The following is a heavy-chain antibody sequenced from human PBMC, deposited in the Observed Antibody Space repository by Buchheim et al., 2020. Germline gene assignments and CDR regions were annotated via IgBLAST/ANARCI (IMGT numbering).Heavy chain of an antibody. D-gene: IGHD2-21*02. CDR1: GFTFRNFG. Sequence: DVHLSESGGDLVSPGESLRLSCEASGFTFRNFGMTWVRQAPGKGLEWVSTIGGSGRTTSYADSAKGRFTISRDNSKNTVFLQLNSLRTEDTATYFCARRCGEDCYSALEYWGQGT. CDR2: IGGSGRTT. V-gene: IGHV3-23*01. CDR3: ARRCGEDCYSALEY. J-gene: IGHJ4*02.